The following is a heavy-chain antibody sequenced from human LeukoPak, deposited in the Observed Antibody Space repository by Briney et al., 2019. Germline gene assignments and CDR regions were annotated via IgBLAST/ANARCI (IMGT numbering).Heavy chain of an antibody. V-gene: IGHV4-34*01. CDR1: GGSFSGYY. J-gene: IGHJ5*02. Sequence: SETLSLTYAVYGGSFSGYYWSWIRQPPGKGLEWIGEINHSGSTNYNPSLKSRVTISVDTSKNQFSLKLSSVTAADTAVYYCARGGVTIFGVVRRNWFDPWGQGTLVTVSS. CDR2: INHSGST. D-gene: IGHD3-3*01. CDR3: ARGGVTIFGVVRRNWFDP.